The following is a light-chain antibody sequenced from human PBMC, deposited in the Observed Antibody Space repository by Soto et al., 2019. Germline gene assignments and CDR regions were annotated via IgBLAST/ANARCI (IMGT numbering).Light chain of an antibody. Sequence: QSVLTQPPSASGSPGQSVTISCTGTSSDVGGYNYVSWYQQHPGKAPKLMIYEVSKRPSGVPDRFSGSKSGNTASLTVSGLQAADEADYYCSSYAGSNFYVFGTGTKVTVL. V-gene: IGLV2-8*01. CDR3: SSYAGSNFYV. J-gene: IGLJ1*01. CDR2: EVS. CDR1: SSDVGGYNY.